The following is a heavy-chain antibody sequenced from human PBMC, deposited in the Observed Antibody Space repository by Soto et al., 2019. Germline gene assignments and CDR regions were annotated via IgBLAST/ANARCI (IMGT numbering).Heavy chain of an antibody. CDR2: IRGDGYDA. CDR3: AGDLVSGSGSLGH. D-gene: IGHD3-10*01. CDR1: GFTFSTYW. V-gene: IGHV3-74*01. Sequence: EVQLVESGGGIVQPGGSLRLSCVASGFTFSTYWMHWVRQAPGKGLVWVSRIRGDGYDANYADSVRGRFSISRDNAKSTLYLQMNSLRAEDTAVYYCAGDLVSGSGSLGHWGQGTLVTVSS. J-gene: IGHJ4*02.